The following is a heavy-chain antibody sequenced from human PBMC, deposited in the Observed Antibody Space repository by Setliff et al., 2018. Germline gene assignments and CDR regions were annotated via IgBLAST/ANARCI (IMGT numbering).Heavy chain of an antibody. V-gene: IGHV4-59*08. CDR2: MYYSGDT. D-gene: IGHD5-18*01. CDR1: GGSVRGYY. CDR3: ARLPPLHTPMALTFDY. J-gene: IGHJ4*02. Sequence: SETLTLTCTVSGGSVRGYYWSWIRQPPGKGLEWIGYMYYSGDTNYNPSLKSRVTISVDTSKNQFSLELRSVTAADTAVYYCARLPPLHTPMALTFDYWGQGILVTVSS.